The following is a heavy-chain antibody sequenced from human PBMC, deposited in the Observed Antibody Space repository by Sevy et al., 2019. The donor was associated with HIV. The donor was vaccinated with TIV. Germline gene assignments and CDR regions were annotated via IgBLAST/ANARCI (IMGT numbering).Heavy chain of an antibody. Sequence: GGSLRLSCTASGFTFSTHAAHWVRQAPGKGLEWVAVISYDGHMKYYADSVKGRFTISGDNSKSALYMDMNSLRPDDTARYYCARGGSGSFDPFYYYYDMDVWGQGTTVTVSS. V-gene: IGHV3-30-3*01. D-gene: IGHD3-10*01. CDR1: GFTFSTHA. CDR3: ARGGSGSFDPFYYYYDMDV. CDR2: ISYDGHMK. J-gene: IGHJ6*02.